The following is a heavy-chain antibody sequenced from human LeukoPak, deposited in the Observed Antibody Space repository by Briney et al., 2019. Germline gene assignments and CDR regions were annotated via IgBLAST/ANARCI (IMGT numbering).Heavy chain of an antibody. J-gene: IGHJ6*02. D-gene: IGHD6-13*01. V-gene: IGHV2-70*11. Sequence: SGPALVKPTQTLTLTCTFSGFSLSTSGMCVSWIRQPPGKALEWLARIDWDDDKYYSTSLKTRLTISKDTSKNQVVLTMTNMDPVDTAMYYCARIVSIAAADYYYGMDVWGQGTTVTVSS. CDR3: ARIVSIAAADYYYGMDV. CDR2: IDWDDDK. CDR1: GFSLSTSGMC.